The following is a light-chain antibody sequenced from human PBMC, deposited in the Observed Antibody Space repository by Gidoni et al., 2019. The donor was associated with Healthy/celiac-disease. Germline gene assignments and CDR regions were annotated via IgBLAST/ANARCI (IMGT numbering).Light chain of an antibody. CDR1: SSNIGAGYD. Sequence: QSVLTQPPSVSGAPGQRVTISCPGSSSNIGAGYDVHWYQQLPGTAPKLPIYGNSNRPSGVPDRFSGSKSGTSASLAITGLQAEDEADYYCQSYDSSPSVVFGGGTKLTVL. CDR2: GNS. V-gene: IGLV1-40*01. CDR3: QSYDSSPSVV. J-gene: IGLJ2*01.